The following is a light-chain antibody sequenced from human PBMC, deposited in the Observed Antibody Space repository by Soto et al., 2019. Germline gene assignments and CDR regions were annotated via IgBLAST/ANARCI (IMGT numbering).Light chain of an antibody. J-gene: IGLJ1*01. Sequence: QSALTQPPSASGSPGQSVTISCTGTKSDIGVYDFVSWYQQHPGKAPKLIIYEVVQRPLGVPYRFSGSKSGNTASLTVSGLQAAAESDYFCKSYAGSNTYVFGSGTKLTVL. CDR2: EVV. CDR3: KSYAGSNTYV. V-gene: IGLV2-8*01. CDR1: KSDIGVYDF.